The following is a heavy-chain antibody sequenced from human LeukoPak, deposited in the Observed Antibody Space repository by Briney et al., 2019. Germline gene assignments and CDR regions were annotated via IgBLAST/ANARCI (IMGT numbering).Heavy chain of an antibody. CDR3: ARHSGYDYRFDY. Sequence: SETLSLTWTVSGGSISSYYWSWIRQPPGKGLEWIGYIYYSGSTNYNPSLKSRVTISVDTSKNQFSLKLSSVTAADTAVYYCARHSGYDYRFDYWGQGTLVTASS. D-gene: IGHD5-12*01. J-gene: IGHJ4*02. CDR2: IYYSGST. V-gene: IGHV4-59*08. CDR1: GGSISSYY.